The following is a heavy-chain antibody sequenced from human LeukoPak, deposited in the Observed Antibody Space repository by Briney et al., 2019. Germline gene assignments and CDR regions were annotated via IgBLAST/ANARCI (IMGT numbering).Heavy chain of an antibody. D-gene: IGHD3-22*01. J-gene: IGHJ4*02. Sequence: ASVKVSCKAYEYTFTGYYIYWVRQVRQGPGQGLEWMGWISAYNGYTHYAQKLQGRVTMTTDTSTSTAYMELKSLKSDDTAMYYCARDQRHRYYYDNSGYYYVSDSWGQGTLVTVSS. CDR3: ARDQRHRYYYDNSGYYYVSDS. CDR2: ISAYNGYT. V-gene: IGHV1-18*04. CDR1: EYTFTGYY.